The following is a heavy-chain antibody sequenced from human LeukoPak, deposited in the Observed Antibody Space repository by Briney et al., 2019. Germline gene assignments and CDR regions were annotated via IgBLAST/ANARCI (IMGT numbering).Heavy chain of an antibody. V-gene: IGHV1-18*01. CDR2: ISAYNGNT. J-gene: IGHJ4*02. CDR1: GYTVTSYG. Sequence: ASVKVSCTASGYTVTSYGISWVRQAPGQGLEWMGWISAYNGNTNYAQKLQGRVTMTTDTSTSTAYMELRSLRSDDTAVYYCAREVKSYSSGWRTSAGGYWGQGTLVTVSS. D-gene: IGHD6-19*01. CDR3: AREVKSYSSGWRTSAGGY.